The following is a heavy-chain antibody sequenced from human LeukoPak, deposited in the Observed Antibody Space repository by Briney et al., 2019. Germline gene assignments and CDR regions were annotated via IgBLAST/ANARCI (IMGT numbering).Heavy chain of an antibody. J-gene: IGHJ4*02. CDR3: ARGGDSSGYYYPVFDY. CDR1: GGSISSYY. Sequence: SETLSLTCTVSGGSISSYYRSWIRQPPGKGLEWIGYIYYSGSTNYNPSLKSRVTISVDTSKNQFSLKLSSVTAADTAVYYCARGGDSSGYYYPVFDYWGQGTLVTVSS. V-gene: IGHV4-59*01. D-gene: IGHD3-22*01. CDR2: IYYSGST.